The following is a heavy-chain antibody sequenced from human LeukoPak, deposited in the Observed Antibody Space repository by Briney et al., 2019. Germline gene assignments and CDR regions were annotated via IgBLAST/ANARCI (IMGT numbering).Heavy chain of an antibody. CDR1: GFTFSSYW. CDR3: AKDPLRDYYDSIPSYYFDY. J-gene: IGHJ4*02. Sequence: PGGSLRLSCAASGFTFSSYWMHWVRQAPGKGLVWISRINTAWSNTNYADSVKGRFTVSRENAKNTLYLQMNSLRVEDTAVYYCAKDPLRDYYDSIPSYYFDYWGQGTLVTVSS. V-gene: IGHV3-74*01. CDR2: INTAWSNT. D-gene: IGHD3-22*01.